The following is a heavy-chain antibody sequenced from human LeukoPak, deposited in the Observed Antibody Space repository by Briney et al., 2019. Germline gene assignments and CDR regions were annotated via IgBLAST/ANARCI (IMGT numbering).Heavy chain of an antibody. D-gene: IGHD6-13*01. CDR3: ARAISSSWYYYYYYMDV. Sequence: PSETLSLTCTVSGGSISSYYWSWIRQPPGKGLEWIGYIYYSGSTNYNPSLKSRVTISVDTSKNQFSLKLSSVTAADTAVYYCARAISSSWYYYYYYMDVWGKGTTVTVSS. V-gene: IGHV4-59*12. CDR1: GGSISSYY. CDR2: IYYSGST. J-gene: IGHJ6*03.